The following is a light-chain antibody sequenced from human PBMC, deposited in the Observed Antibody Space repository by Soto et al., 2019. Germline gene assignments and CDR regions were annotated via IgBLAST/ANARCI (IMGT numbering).Light chain of an antibody. CDR1: QSISSW. CDR2: KAS. Sequence: DIHMTQSPSTLSTSVGARVTITCRASQSISSWLAWYQQKPGKAPKLLIYKASTLESGVPSRFSGSGSGTDFTLTISSLQPGDFETYYCQQTYSLPHTFGGGTKVDIK. V-gene: IGKV1-5*03. J-gene: IGKJ4*01. CDR3: QQTYSLPHT.